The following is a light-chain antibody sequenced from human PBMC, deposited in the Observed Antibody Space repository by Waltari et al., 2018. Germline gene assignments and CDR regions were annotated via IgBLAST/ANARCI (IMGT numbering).Light chain of an antibody. CDR3: QQYKTYPVT. J-gene: IGKJ2*01. CDR2: DAS. CDR1: QSISSL. Sequence: DIQMTQSPSILSASFGDRVTITCRASQSISSLLAWYQQKPGKAPDLLIYDASSLASGVPSRFSGSGSGTEFTLTISSLQPHDFATYYCQQYKTYPVTFGQGTKLDIK. V-gene: IGKV1-5*01.